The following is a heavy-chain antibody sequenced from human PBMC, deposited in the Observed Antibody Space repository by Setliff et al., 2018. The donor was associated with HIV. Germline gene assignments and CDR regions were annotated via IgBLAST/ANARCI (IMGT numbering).Heavy chain of an antibody. J-gene: IGHJ4*02. V-gene: IGHV4-34*01. Sequence: SETLSLTCAVYGGSFNGYYWSWIRQPPGKGLEWIGEINHSGRTYYNPSLKSRLTISVDTSKNHFSLTLNSVTAADTAVYYCARHPSYSSDHPPLYFDYWGQGTLVTVSS. CDR1: GGSFNGYY. CDR2: INHSGRT. D-gene: IGHD6-19*01. CDR3: ARHPSYSSDHPPLYFDY.